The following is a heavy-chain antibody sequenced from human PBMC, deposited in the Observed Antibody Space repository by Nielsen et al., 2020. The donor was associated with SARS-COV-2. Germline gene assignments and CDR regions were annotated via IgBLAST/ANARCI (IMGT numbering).Heavy chain of an antibody. CDR2: ISSNGGST. J-gene: IGHJ4*02. CDR1: GFTFSSYA. V-gene: IGHV3-64D*06. CDR3: VKDRDSSGWYQGY. Sequence: GGSLRLSCSASGFTFSSYAMHWVRQAPGKGLEYVSAISSNGGSTYYADSVKGRFTISRDNSKNTLYLQMSSLRAEDTAVYYCVKDRDSSGWYQGYWGQGTLVTVSS. D-gene: IGHD6-19*01.